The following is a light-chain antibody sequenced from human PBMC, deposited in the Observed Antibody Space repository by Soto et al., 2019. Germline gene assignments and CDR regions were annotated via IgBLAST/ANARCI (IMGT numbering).Light chain of an antibody. Sequence: EIVLTQSPATLSLSPGERATFSCRASQSVSSYLAWYQQKPGQAPRLLIYDASIRATGIPARSSGSGSGTDFTLTISSLEPEDFAVYYCQQRSNWPPWTFGQGTKVDIK. CDR3: QQRSNWPPWT. CDR2: DAS. V-gene: IGKV3-11*01. J-gene: IGKJ1*01. CDR1: QSVSSY.